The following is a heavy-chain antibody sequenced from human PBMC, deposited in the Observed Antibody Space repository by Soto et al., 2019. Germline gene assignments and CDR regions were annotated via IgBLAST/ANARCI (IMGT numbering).Heavy chain of an antibody. V-gene: IGHV4-39*01. CDR1: GGSISSSSYY. Sequence: SETLSLTCTVSGGSISSSSYYWGWIRQPPGKGLEWIGSIYNSGSTYYNPSLKSRVTISVDTSKNQFSLKLSSVTAADTAVYYCARGENLAVAGTAWFDPWGQGTLVTVSS. J-gene: IGHJ5*02. CDR3: ARGENLAVAGTAWFDP. D-gene: IGHD6-19*01. CDR2: IYNSGST.